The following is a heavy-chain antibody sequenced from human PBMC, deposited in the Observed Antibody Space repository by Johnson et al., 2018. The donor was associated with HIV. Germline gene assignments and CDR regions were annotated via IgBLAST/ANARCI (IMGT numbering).Heavy chain of an antibody. V-gene: IGHV3-30*02. CDR1: GFTFSSYG. J-gene: IGHJ3*02. D-gene: IGHD3-22*01. Sequence: QVQLVESGGGVVQPGGSLRLSCAASGFTFSSYGMHWVRQAPGKGLEWVAFIRYDGSNKYYEDSVKGRFTISRDNSKNTLYLQMNSLRAEDTAVYYCARADWGYDSSAFDAFDIWGQGTMVTVSS. CDR3: ARADWGYDSSAFDAFDI. CDR2: IRYDGSNK.